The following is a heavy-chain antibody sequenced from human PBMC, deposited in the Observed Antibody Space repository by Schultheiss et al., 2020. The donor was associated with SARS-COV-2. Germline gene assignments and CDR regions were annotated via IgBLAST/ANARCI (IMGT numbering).Heavy chain of an antibody. CDR1: GFTFGDYA. J-gene: IGHJ1*01. CDR3: ARIAVAGLGYFQH. CDR2: ISGSGGST. D-gene: IGHD6-19*01. Sequence: GGSLRLSCAASGFTFGDYAMSWVRQAPGKGLEWVSAISGSGGSTYYADSVKGRFTISRDNSKNTLYLQMNSLRAEDTAVYYCARIAVAGLGYFQHWGQGTLVTVSS. V-gene: IGHV3-23*01.